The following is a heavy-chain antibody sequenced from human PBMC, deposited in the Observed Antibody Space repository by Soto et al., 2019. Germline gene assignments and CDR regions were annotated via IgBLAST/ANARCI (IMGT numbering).Heavy chain of an antibody. CDR2: IIPIFGTA. CDR1: GGTFSSYA. Sequence: GASVKVSCKASGGTFSSYAISWVRQAPGQGLEWMGGIIPIFGTANYAQKFQGRVTITADESTSTAYMELSSLRSEDTAVYYCARAGLAVADTDWFDPWGQGTLVTVSS. D-gene: IGHD6-19*01. V-gene: IGHV1-69*13. J-gene: IGHJ5*02. CDR3: ARAGLAVADTDWFDP.